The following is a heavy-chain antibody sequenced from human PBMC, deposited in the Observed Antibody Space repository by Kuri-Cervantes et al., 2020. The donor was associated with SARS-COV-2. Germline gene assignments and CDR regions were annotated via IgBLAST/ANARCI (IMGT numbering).Heavy chain of an antibody. CDR1: GFTFSSYS. Sequence: GESLKISCAASGFTFSSYSMNWVRQAPGKGLEWVSSISSSSSYIYYADSAKGRFTISRDNAKNSLYLQMNSLRAEDTAVYYCARDSSPTHSAGPAAIGCWGQGTLVTVSS. J-gene: IGHJ4*02. V-gene: IGHV3-21*01. CDR3: ARDSSPTHSAGPAAIGC. D-gene: IGHD2-2*01. CDR2: ISSSSSYI.